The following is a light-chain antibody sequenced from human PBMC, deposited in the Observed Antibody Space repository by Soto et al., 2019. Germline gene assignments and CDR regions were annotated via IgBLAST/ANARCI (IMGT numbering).Light chain of an antibody. V-gene: IGLV1-40*01. CDR1: SSNIGTGYD. Sequence: QSVLTQPPSVSGAPGQRVTISCTGSSSNIGTGYDVYWYQRLPGTAPKLLIYANNNRPSGVPDRFSGSKSGASASLAITGLQAEDEADYYCQSYDSSLTGWVFGGGTKLTVL. CDR3: QSYDSSLTGWV. CDR2: ANN. J-gene: IGLJ3*02.